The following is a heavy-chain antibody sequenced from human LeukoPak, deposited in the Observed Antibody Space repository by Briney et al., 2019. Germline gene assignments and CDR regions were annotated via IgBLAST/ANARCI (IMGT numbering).Heavy chain of an antibody. CDR3: ARGSLYGNYVDY. J-gene: IGHJ4*02. CDR1: GYSFTGYY. D-gene: IGHD3-3*01. V-gene: IGHV1-2*02. CDR2: INPNSGGT. Sequence: GASVKVSCKTSGYSFTGYYIHWVRRAPGQGLEWMGWINPNSGGTNYPQKFQDRVTMTRDTSISTAYMELSRLRSDDTAVYYCARGSLYGNYVDYWGQGTLVTVSS.